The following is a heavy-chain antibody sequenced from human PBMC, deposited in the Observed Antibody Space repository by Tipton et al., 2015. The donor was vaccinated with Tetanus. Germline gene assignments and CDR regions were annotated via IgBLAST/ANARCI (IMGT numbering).Heavy chain of an antibody. D-gene: IGHD6-19*01. V-gene: IGHV3-9*01. CDR1: GFTFDDYA. J-gene: IGHJ5*02. Sequence: SLRLSCAASGFTFDDYAMHWVRQAPGKGLEWVSGISWNSGSIGYADSVKGRFTISRDNAKNSLYLQMNSLIPEDTALYYCAKDKKYYDIAVAVWFDPWGQGTLVTVSS. CDR3: AKDKKYYDIAVAVWFDP. CDR2: ISWNSGSI.